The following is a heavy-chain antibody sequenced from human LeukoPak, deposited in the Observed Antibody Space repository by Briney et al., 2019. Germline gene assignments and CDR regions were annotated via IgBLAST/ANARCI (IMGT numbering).Heavy chain of an antibody. CDR1: GGAISSYY. CDR3: ARLSSYGSSAYYVDY. J-gene: IGHJ4*02. Sequence: KPSETLSLTCTVSGGAISSYYWSGIRQPPGKGLEWIGYIYYSGSTNYSPSLKSRVTISVDTSKKQFSLKLSSVTAADTAVYYCARLSSYGSSAYYVDYWGQGTLVTVSS. V-gene: IGHV4-59*01. D-gene: IGHD3-22*01. CDR2: IYYSGST.